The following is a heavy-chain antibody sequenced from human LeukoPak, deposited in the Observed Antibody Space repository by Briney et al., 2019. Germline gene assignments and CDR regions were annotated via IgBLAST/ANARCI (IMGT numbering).Heavy chain of an antibody. CDR2: IIPIFGTA. Sequence: ASVKISCKASGYTFTGDHIHWVRQAPGQGLEWMGGIIPIFGTANYAQKFQGRVTITTDESTSTAYMELSSLRSEDTAVYYCAREGYCGGDCYQFDYWGQGTLVTVSS. J-gene: IGHJ4*02. V-gene: IGHV1-69*05. D-gene: IGHD2-21*02. CDR3: AREGYCGGDCYQFDY. CDR1: GYTFTGDH.